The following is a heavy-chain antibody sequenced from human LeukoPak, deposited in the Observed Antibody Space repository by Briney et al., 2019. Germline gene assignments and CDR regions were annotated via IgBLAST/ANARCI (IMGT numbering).Heavy chain of an antibody. CDR1: GGSISSYY. CDR2: IYYSGST. CDR3: ARHSYGPHGIDY. D-gene: IGHD5-18*01. J-gene: IGHJ4*02. V-gene: IGHV4-59*08. Sequence: SETLSLTCTVSGGSISSYYWSWIRQPPGKGLEWIGYIYYSGSTNYNPSLKSRVTISVDTSKNQFSLKLSSVTAADTAAYYCARHSYGPHGIDYWGQGTLVTVSS.